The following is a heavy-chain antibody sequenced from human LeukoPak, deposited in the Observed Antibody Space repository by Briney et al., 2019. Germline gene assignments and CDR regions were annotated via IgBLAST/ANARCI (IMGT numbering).Heavy chain of an antibody. Sequence: SETLSLTCAVYGGSFSGYYWSWIRQPPGKGLEWIGEINHSESTNYNPSLKSRVTISVDTSKNQFSLKLSSVTAADTAVYYCARTPWSGWGWFDPWGQGTLVTVSS. J-gene: IGHJ5*02. CDR2: INHSEST. V-gene: IGHV4-34*01. CDR1: GGSFSGYY. D-gene: IGHD6-19*01. CDR3: ARTPWSGWGWFDP.